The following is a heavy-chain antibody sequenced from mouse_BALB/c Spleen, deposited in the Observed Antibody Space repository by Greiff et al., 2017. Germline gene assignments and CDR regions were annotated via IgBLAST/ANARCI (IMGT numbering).Heavy chain of an antibody. D-gene: IGHD4-1*02. CDR1: GFTFSSYG. CDR2: INSNGGST. V-gene: IGHV5-6-3*01. J-gene: IGHJ3*01. Sequence: EVMLVESGGGLVQPGGSLKLSCAASGFTFSSYGMSWVRQTPDKRLELVATINSNGGSTYYPDSVKGRFTISRDNAKNTLYLQMSSLKSEDTAMYYCARIATGRGGFAYWGQGTLVTVSA. CDR3: ARIATGRGGFAY.